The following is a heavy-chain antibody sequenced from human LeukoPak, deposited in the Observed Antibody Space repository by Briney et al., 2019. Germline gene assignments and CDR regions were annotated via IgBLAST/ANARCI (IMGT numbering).Heavy chain of an antibody. J-gene: IGHJ4*02. V-gene: IGHV4-39*01. D-gene: IGHD4-17*01. CDR2: IYYSGST. Sequence: SETLSLTCTVSGGSISSSSYYWGWIRQPPGKGLEWSGSIYYSGSTYYNPSLKSRVTISVDPSKNQFSLKLSSVTAADTAVYYCARHSYRDYEPYWGQGTLVTVSS. CDR1: GGSISSSSYY. CDR3: ARHSYRDYEPY.